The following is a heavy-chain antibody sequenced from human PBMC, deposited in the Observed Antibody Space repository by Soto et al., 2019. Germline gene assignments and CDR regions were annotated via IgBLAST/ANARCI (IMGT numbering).Heavy chain of an antibody. V-gene: IGHV3-30-3*01. CDR2: ISYDGSNK. CDR3: AREEYYDFWSGYYMETYYGMDV. J-gene: IGHJ6*02. D-gene: IGHD3-3*01. CDR1: GFTFSSYA. Sequence: PGGSLRLSCAASGFTFSSYAMHWVRQAPGKGLEWVAVISYDGSNKYYADSVKGRFTISRDNSKNTLYLQMNSLRAEDTAVYYCAREEYYDFWSGYYMETYYGMDVWGQGTTVTVSS.